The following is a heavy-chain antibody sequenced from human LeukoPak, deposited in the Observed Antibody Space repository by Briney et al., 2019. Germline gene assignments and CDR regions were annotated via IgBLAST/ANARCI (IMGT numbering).Heavy chain of an antibody. CDR1: GFTFDEYA. CDR2: ISGDGSNT. CDR3: AKDKSPLYYDYIWGSYRLPFDS. V-gene: IGHV3-43*02. J-gene: IGHJ4*02. D-gene: IGHD3-16*02. Sequence: PGGSLRLSCAAAGFTFDEYAMHWVRQAPEKGLEWVSLISGDGSNTWYADSVKGRFTISKDNTENSLYLHMNSLGTEDTAFYYCAKDKSPLYYDYIWGSYRLPFDSWGQGTLVTVSS.